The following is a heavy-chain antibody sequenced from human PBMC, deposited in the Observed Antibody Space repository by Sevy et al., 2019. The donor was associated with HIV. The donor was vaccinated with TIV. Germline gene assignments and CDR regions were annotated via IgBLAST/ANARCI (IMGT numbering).Heavy chain of an antibody. CDR2: IYYSGST. Sequence: SETLSLTCTVSGGSISSYYWSWIRQPPGKGLEWIGYIYYSGSTNYNPSLKSRVTISVDTSKNQFSLKLCSVTAADTAVYYCAREGDIVGATDYYYGMDVWGQGTTVTVSS. CDR1: GGSISSYY. CDR3: AREGDIVGATDYYYGMDV. J-gene: IGHJ6*02. D-gene: IGHD1-26*01. V-gene: IGHV4-59*01.